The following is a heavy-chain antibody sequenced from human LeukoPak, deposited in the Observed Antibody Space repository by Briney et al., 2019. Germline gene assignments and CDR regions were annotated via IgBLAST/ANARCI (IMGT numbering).Heavy chain of an antibody. CDR3: ARDLGAYGSEFDP. Sequence: SETLSLTCTVSGGSISSSSYYWGWIRQPPGKGLEWIGSIYYSGSTYYNPSLKSRVTISVDTSKNQFSLKLSSVTAADTAVYYCARDLGAYGSEFDPWGQGTLVTVSS. V-gene: IGHV4-39*07. CDR1: GGSISSSSYY. D-gene: IGHD3-10*01. CDR2: IYYSGST. J-gene: IGHJ5*02.